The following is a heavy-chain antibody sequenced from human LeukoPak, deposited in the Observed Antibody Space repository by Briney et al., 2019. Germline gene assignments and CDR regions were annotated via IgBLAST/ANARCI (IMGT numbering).Heavy chain of an antibody. V-gene: IGHV3-7*01. J-gene: IGHJ6*03. CDR3: ARGSATSRHSWFGELYNYYYYYMDV. D-gene: IGHD3-10*01. CDR1: GFTFSSYW. CDR2: IKQDGSEK. Sequence: GGSLRLSCAASGFTFSSYWMSWVRQAPGKGLEWVANIKQDGSEKYYVDSVKGRFTISRDNAKNSLYLQMNSLRAEDTAVYYCARGSATSRHSWFGELYNYYYYYMDVWGKGTTVTVSS.